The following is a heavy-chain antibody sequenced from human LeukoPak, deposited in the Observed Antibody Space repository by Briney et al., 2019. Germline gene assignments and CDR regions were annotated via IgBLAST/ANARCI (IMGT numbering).Heavy chain of an antibody. J-gene: IGHJ4*02. V-gene: IGHV3-30*04. CDR3: AKDQGSGWALFPYDY. CDR2: ISYDGSNK. CDR1: GFTFSNYA. D-gene: IGHD6-19*01. Sequence: GRSLRLSCAASGFTFSNYALHWVRQAPGKGLEWVAIISYDGSNKNYADSVKGRFTISRDNSKNTLYLQMNSLRAEDTAVYYCAKDQGSGWALFPYDYWGQGTLVTVSS.